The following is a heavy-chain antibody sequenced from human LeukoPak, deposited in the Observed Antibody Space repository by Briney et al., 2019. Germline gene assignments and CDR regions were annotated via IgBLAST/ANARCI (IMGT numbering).Heavy chain of an antibody. D-gene: IGHD3-9*01. CDR2: ITGSGGNT. V-gene: IGHV3-23*01. CDR3: AKWGDYDVLTGYYVFDY. J-gene: IGHJ4*02. Sequence: GASLRLSCVASGFTFSNYAMSWVRQAPGKGLEWVSAITGSGGNTYYADSVKGRFTISRDNSKNTVFLQMNSLRAEDTAVYYCAKWGDYDVLTGYYVFDYWGQGTLVTVSS. CDR1: GFTFSNYA.